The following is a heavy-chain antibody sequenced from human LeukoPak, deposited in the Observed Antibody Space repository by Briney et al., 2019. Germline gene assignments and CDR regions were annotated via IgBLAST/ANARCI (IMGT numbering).Heavy chain of an antibody. CDR1: GLTFSSYS. CDR2: ISSSSSYI. J-gene: IGHJ4*02. Sequence: GGSLRLSCAASGLTFSSYSMTWVRQAPGKGLEWVSSISSSSSYIYYADSVKGRFTISRDNAKNSLYLQMNSLRAEDTAVYYCATHRKLPGDYWGQGTLVTVSS. CDR3: ATHRKLPGDY. D-gene: IGHD1-1*01. V-gene: IGHV3-21*01.